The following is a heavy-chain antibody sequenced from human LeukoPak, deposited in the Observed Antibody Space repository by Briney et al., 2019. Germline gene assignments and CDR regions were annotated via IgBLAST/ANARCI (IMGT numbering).Heavy chain of an antibody. CDR2: ISYIGYT. Sequence: SETLSLTCAVSADSFSSHYWTRIRQRPRKGLEWIGYISYIGYTNYNPSLKSRVTISIDTSKNQFSLKLSSVTAADTAVYYCARDLVTVTKGFDIWGQGTMVSVSS. J-gene: IGHJ3*02. CDR3: ARDLVTVTKGFDI. CDR1: ADSFSSHY. D-gene: IGHD4-17*01. V-gene: IGHV4-59*11.